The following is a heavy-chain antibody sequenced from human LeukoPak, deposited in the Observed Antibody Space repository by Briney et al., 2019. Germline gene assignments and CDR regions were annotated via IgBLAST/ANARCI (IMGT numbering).Heavy chain of an antibody. V-gene: IGHV1-69*05. Sequence: ASVKVSCKASGGTFSSYAISWVRQAPGQGLGWMGGIIPIFGTANYAQKFQGRVTMTSDSSIGTAYMELSSLRSEDTAIYYCVRTPPNWGFDYWGQGTLVTVSS. CDR3: VRTPPNWGFDY. CDR2: IIPIFGTA. J-gene: IGHJ4*02. D-gene: IGHD7-27*01. CDR1: GGTFSSYA.